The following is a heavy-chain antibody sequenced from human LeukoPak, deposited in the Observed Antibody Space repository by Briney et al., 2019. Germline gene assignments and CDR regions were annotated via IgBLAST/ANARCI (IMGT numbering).Heavy chain of an antibody. V-gene: IGHV3-21*04. CDR1: GFTFNSYN. CDR2: ITSTSSYT. Sequence: GGSLRLPCAASGFTFNSYNMNWVRQAPGKGLEWVSSITSTSSYTFYADSVNGRFTISRDNSKNTLYLQMNSLRAEDTAVYYCAKNTVTYVSTWGQGTLVTVSS. D-gene: IGHD4-17*01. J-gene: IGHJ5*02. CDR3: AKNTVTYVST.